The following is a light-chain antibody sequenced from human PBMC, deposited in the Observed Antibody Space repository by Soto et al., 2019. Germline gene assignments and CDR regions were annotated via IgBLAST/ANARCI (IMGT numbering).Light chain of an antibody. V-gene: IGKV1-5*01. Sequence: DIQMTQSPSTLSASVGDRVTITCRASQSISSWLAWYQQKPGKAPKLLIYDASSLESGVPSRFSGSGSGTAFTLTISSLQPDEFATDYCQQYNSYPWTFGQGTKVEIK. J-gene: IGKJ1*01. CDR1: QSISSW. CDR2: DAS. CDR3: QQYNSYPWT.